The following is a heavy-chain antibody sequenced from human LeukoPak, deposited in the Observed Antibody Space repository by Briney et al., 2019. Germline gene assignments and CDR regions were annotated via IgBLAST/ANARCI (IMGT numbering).Heavy chain of an antibody. Sequence: PGGSLRLSCAASGLAFSDYWMSWVRQAPGKGLEWVSTLSGSGITTYYADSVTGRFTISRDNSKNTMYLQMNSLRAEDTAVYYCAKGIYSSGWSYFDYWDHGTLVTVSS. CDR2: LSGSGITT. J-gene: IGHJ4*01. CDR1: GLAFSDYW. CDR3: AKGIYSSGWSYFDY. V-gene: IGHV3-23*01. D-gene: IGHD6-19*01.